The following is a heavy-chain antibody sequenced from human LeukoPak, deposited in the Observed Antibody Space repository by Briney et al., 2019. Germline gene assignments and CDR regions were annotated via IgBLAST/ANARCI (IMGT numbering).Heavy chain of an antibody. Sequence: GGSLRLSCAASGFTFSDYYMSWFRQAQGKGLGGVSYISSSGSTIYYADSVKGRFTISRDNAKNSLYLQMNSLRAEDTAVYYCASLPREGYYYYYYMDVWGKGTTVTVSS. CDR1: GFTFSDYY. J-gene: IGHJ6*03. CDR3: ASLPREGYYYYYYMDV. CDR2: ISSSGSTI. V-gene: IGHV3-11*01.